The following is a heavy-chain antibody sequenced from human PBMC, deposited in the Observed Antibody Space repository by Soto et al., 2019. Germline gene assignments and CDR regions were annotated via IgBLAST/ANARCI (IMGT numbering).Heavy chain of an antibody. D-gene: IGHD5-12*01. CDR1: GYSFTSYW. V-gene: IGHV5-51*01. CDR3: ARQQFRDGYNYGPDY. CDR2: IYPGDSDT. J-gene: IGHJ4*02. Sequence: GESLKISCKGSGYSFTSYWIGWVRQMPGKGLEWMGIIYPGDSDTRYSPSFQGQVTISADKSISTAYLQWSSLKASDTAMYYCARQQFRDGYNYGPDYWGQGTLVTVSS.